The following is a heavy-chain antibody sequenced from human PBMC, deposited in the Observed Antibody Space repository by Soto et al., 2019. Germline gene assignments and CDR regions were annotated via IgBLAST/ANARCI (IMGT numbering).Heavy chain of an antibody. V-gene: IGHV1-18*01. CDR2: ISAYNGNT. Sequence: ASVKVSCKASGYTFTSYGISWVRQAPGQGLEWMGWISAYNGNTNYAQKLQGRVTMTTDTSTSTAYMELRSLRSDDTAVYYCARVGNKRDYYYYYKDVWGKGTTVTVSS. J-gene: IGHJ6*03. CDR3: ARVGNKRDYYYYYKDV. CDR1: GYTFTSYG. D-gene: IGHD6-13*01.